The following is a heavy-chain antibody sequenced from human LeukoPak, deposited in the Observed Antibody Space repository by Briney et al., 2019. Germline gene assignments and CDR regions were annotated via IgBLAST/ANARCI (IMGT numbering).Heavy chain of an antibody. J-gene: IGHJ4*02. V-gene: IGHV3-30*18. CDR3: ANSMGITIFGVVED. CDR1: GFTFSSYG. D-gene: IGHD3-3*01. Sequence: GGSLRLSCAASGFTFSSYGMHWVRQAPGNGLEWVAVISYDGSNKYYADSVKGRFTISRDNSKNTLYLQMNSLRAEDTAVYYCANSMGITIFGVVEDWGQGTLVTVSS. CDR2: ISYDGSNK.